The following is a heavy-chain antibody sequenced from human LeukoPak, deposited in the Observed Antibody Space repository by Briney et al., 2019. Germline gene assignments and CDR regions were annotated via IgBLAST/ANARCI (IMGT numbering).Heavy chain of an antibody. CDR2: IYHIGNT. D-gene: IGHD4-17*01. CDR1: GGSISSGGYS. CDR3: ARGGDYGNYFDY. V-gene: IGHV4-30-2*01. Sequence: PSETLSLTCAVSGGSISSGGYSWNWIRQPPGKGLEWIGYIYHIGNTYYNPSLKSRVTISVDRSKNQFSLKLSSVTAADTAVYYCARGGDYGNYFDYWGQGTLVTVSS. J-gene: IGHJ4*02.